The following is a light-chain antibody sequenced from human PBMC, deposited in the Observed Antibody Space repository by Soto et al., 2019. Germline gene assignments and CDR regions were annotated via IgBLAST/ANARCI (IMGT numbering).Light chain of an antibody. V-gene: IGKV1-39*01. J-gene: IGKJ5*01. CDR1: QTISNT. CDR3: QQTYSTPIT. CDR2: ASS. Sequence: DIQMTQSPSSLSASVGDRVTITCRASQTISNTLNWYQQRPGKPPNLLIYASSTLQSGVPPRFSGGGCGTEFTLAISSLQPEDFATYYCQQTYSTPITFGQGTRLEIK.